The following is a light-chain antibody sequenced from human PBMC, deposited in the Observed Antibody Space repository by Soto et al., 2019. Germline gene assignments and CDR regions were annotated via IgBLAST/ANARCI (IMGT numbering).Light chain of an antibody. CDR2: EVS. V-gene: IGLV2-8*01. Sequence: SVLHQPPSASGSPGQSVTISCPGTSSDVGGYNYVSWYQQHPGKAPKLMIYEVSKRPSGVPDRFSGSKSGNTASLTVSGLQAEDEADYYCSSYAGSNNYVFGTGTKVTVL. CDR3: SSYAGSNNYV. J-gene: IGLJ1*01. CDR1: SSDVGGYNY.